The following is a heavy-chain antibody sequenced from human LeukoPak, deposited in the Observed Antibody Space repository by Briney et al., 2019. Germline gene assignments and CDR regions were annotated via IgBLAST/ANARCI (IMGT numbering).Heavy chain of an antibody. V-gene: IGHV1-69*13. J-gene: IGHJ6*03. Sequence: ASVKVSCKASGGTFSSYAISWVRQAPGQGLEWMGGIIPIFGTANYAQKFQGRVTITADESTSTAYMELSSLRSEDTAVYYCARARGDYVSDYYYYMDVWGKGTTVTISS. CDR3: ARARGDYVSDYYYYMDV. D-gene: IGHD4-17*01. CDR2: IIPIFGTA. CDR1: GGTFSSYA.